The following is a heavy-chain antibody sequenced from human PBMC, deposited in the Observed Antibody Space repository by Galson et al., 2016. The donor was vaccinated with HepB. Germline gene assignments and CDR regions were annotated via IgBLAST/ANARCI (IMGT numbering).Heavy chain of an antibody. CDR1: GFTFSSYA. D-gene: IGHD3-3*01. J-gene: IGHJ4*02. V-gene: IGHV3-30-3*01. CDR3: ARDAYDFWSGYNTPY. CDR2: ISDDGSNK. Sequence: SLRLSCAASGFTFSSYAMHWVRQAPGKGLEWVAVISDDGSNKYYADSVKGRFTISRDNSKNTLYLQMNSLRAEDTAVYYCARDAYDFWSGYNTPYWGQGTLVTVSS.